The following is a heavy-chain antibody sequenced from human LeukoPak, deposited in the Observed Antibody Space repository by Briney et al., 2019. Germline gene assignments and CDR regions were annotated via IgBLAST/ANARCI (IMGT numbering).Heavy chain of an antibody. CDR1: GFTFSSYA. Sequence: GGSLRLSCSASGFTFSSYAMHWVRQAPGKGLGYVSAISSNGGSTYYADSVKGRFTISRDNSKNTLYLQMSSLRAEDTAVYYCVKDGSGSYYDYWGQGTLVTVSS. CDR2: ISSNGGST. J-gene: IGHJ4*02. D-gene: IGHD3-10*01. CDR3: VKDGSGSYYDY. V-gene: IGHV3-64D*06.